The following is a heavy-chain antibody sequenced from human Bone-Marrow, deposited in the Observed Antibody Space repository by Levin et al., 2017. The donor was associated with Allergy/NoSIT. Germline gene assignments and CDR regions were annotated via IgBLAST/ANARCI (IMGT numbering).Heavy chain of an antibody. CDR3: ARELHGDHDRGVYFDY. J-gene: IGHJ4*02. CDR2: INHSGST. CDR1: GGSFSGYY. Sequence: SETLSLTCAVYGGSFSGYYWSWIRQPPGKGLEWIGEINHSGSTNYNPSLKSRVTISVDTSKNQFSLKLSSVTAADTAVYYCARELHGDHDRGVYFDYWGQGTLVTVSS. D-gene: IGHD1-26*01. V-gene: IGHV4-34*01.